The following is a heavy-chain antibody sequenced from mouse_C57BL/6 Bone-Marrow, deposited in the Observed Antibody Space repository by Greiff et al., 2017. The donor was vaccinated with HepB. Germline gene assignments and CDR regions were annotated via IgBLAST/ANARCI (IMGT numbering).Heavy chain of an antibody. CDR2: ISYDGSN. V-gene: IGHV3-6*01. D-gene: IGHD2-4*01. CDR3: AREGDYEDY. J-gene: IGHJ2*01. Sequence: VQLQQSGPGLVKPSQSLSLTCSVTGYSITSGYYWNWIRQFPGNKLEWMGYISYDGSNNYNPSLKNRISITRDTSKNQFFLKLNSVTTEDTATYYCAREGDYEDYWGQGTTLTVSS. CDR1: GYSITSGYY.